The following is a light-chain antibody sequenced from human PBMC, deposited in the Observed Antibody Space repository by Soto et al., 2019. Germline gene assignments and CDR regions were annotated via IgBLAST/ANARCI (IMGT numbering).Light chain of an antibody. CDR2: DVS. J-gene: IGLJ2*01. Sequence: QSVLTQPASVSGSPGQSITISCTGTSSDVGGYNYVFWYQQHPGKAPKLIIYDVSNRPSGISNRFSGSKSGNTASLTISGLQAEDEADYHCSSYTSSSTSVFGGGTKLTVL. CDR1: SSDVGGYNY. V-gene: IGLV2-14*01. CDR3: SSYTSSSTSV.